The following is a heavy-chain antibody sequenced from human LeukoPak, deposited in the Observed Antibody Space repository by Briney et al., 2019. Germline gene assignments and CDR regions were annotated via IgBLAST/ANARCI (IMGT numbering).Heavy chain of an antibody. CDR2: IKQDGSEK. CDR3: ARTAAAGTTVDY. V-gene: IGHV3-7*01. J-gene: IGHJ4*02. Sequence: GGSLRLSCAASGFTFTSYWMSWVRQAQGKGLEWVANIKQDGSEKYNVDSVKGRFTISRDNAKNSLYLQMNSLRAEDTAVYYCARTAAAGTTVDYWGQGTLVTVSS. CDR1: GFTFTSYW. D-gene: IGHD6-13*01.